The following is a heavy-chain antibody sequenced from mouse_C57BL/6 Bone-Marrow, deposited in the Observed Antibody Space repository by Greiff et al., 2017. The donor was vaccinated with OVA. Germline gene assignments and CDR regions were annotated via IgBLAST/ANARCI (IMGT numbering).Heavy chain of an antibody. Sequence: EVQVVESGGGLVKPGGSLKLSCAASGFTFSSYTMSWVRQTPEKRLEWVATISGGGGNTYYPDSVKGRFTISRDNAKNTLYLQMSSLGSEDTALYYCARHGGSDYWGQGTTLTVSS. J-gene: IGHJ2*01. V-gene: IGHV5-9*01. CDR1: GFTFSSYT. CDR3: ARHGGSDY. CDR2: ISGGGGNT.